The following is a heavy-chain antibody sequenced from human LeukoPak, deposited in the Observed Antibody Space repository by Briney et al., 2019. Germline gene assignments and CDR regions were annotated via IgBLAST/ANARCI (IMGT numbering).Heavy chain of an antibody. Sequence: SETLSLTCTVSGGSISSGDYYWSWIRQPPGKGLEWIGYIYYSGSTYYNPSLKSRVTISVDTSKNQFSLKLGSVTAADTAVYYCARVGSSPYFDYWGQGTLVTVSS. CDR3: ARVGSSPYFDY. D-gene: IGHD6-6*01. V-gene: IGHV4-30-4*01. CDR1: GGSISSGDYY. J-gene: IGHJ4*02. CDR2: IYYSGST.